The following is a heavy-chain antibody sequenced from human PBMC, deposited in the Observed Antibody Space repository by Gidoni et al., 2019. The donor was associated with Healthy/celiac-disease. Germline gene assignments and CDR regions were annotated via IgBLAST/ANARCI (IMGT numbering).Heavy chain of an antibody. D-gene: IGHD3-3*01. V-gene: IGHV4-38-2*01. CDR2: IYHSGST. CDR1: GYSISSGYY. J-gene: IGHJ4*02. Sequence: QVQLQESGPGLVKPSETLSLTCAVSGYSISSGYYWGWIRQPPGKGLEWIGSIYHSGSTYYNPSLKSRVTISVDTSKNQFSLKLGSVTAADTAVYYCATKAPTAFWSGYYKFPYFDYWGQGTLVTVSS. CDR3: ATKAPTAFWSGYYKFPYFDY.